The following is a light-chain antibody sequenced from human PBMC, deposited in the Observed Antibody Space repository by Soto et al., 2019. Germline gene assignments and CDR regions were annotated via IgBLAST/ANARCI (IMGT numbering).Light chain of an antibody. J-gene: IGLJ2*01. CDR1: SSDVGGYNY. CDR3: SSYTSSSVV. V-gene: IGLV2-14*01. Sequence: SVLTQPASLSGSPGQSLTICCTGTSSDVGGYNYVSWYQQHPGKAPKLMIYDVSNRPSGVSNRFSGSKSGNTASLTISGLQAEDEADYYCSSYTSSSVVFGGGTK. CDR2: DVS.